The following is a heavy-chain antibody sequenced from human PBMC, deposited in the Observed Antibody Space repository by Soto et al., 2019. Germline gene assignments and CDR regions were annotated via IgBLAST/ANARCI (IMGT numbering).Heavy chain of an antibody. Sequence: QVQLQESGPGLVKPSGTLSLTCAVSGGSISSSNWWSWVRQPPGKGLEWIGEIYHSGSTNYNPSLRSRVTISVAKSKNQFSLKLSSVTAANTAVYYCARNELSGSYINWFEPWGQGTLVTVSS. D-gene: IGHD1-26*01. CDR3: ARNELSGSYINWFEP. CDR1: GGSISSSNW. J-gene: IGHJ5*02. CDR2: IYHSGST. V-gene: IGHV4-4*02.